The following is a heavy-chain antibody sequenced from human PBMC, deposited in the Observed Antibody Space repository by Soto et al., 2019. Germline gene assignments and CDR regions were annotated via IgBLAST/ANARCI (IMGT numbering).Heavy chain of an antibody. D-gene: IGHD3-3*01. J-gene: IGHJ4*02. CDR3: IFGAEPPRGGYYFVS. V-gene: IGHV2-5*02. CDR1: GFSLSTSGVG. Sequence: QITLKESGPALVQPTQTLTLTCTFSGFSLSTSGVGVGWIRQPQGTALEWLPLIYCDDDNRYRPSLKRRLAITQDNHQNLGVLTRTTVAPSDTAAYLGIFGAEPPRGGYYFVSWCEGTLDTVS. CDR2: IYCDDDN.